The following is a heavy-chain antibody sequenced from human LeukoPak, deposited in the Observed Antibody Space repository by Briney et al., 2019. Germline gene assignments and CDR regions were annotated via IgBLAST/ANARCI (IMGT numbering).Heavy chain of an antibody. Sequence: GGSLRLSCAASGFTFRSYSMSWVRQAPGKGLEWVSIISGSGSSTYYADSVKGRFTISRDNSKNTLYLQINSLRAEDTAVYYCAKYSGSYSLDYWGQGTLVTVSS. J-gene: IGHJ4*02. V-gene: IGHV3-23*01. CDR2: ISGSGSST. CDR1: GFTFRSYS. D-gene: IGHD1-26*01. CDR3: AKYSGSYSLDY.